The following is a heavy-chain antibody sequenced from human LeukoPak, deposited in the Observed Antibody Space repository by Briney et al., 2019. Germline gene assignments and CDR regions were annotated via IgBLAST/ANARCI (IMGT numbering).Heavy chain of an antibody. CDR3: ARVVYYDSSGYYLKWYFDL. Sequence: SQTLSLTCTVSGGSISSGDHYWSWIRQPPGKGLEWVGYIYYSGNSYNNPSLKSRLTISIDTSKNQFSLKLSSVTAADTAVYYCARVVYYDSSGYYLKWYFDLWGRGTPVTVSS. CDR1: GGSISSGDHY. V-gene: IGHV4-30-4*01. CDR2: IYYSGNS. J-gene: IGHJ2*01. D-gene: IGHD3-22*01.